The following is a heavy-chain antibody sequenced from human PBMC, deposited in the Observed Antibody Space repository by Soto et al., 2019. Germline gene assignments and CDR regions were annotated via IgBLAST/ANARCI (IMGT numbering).Heavy chain of an antibody. CDR1: GYTFTSYS. CDR2: INAGNGNT. D-gene: IGHD6-6*01. V-gene: IGHV1-3*01. J-gene: IGHJ3*02. Sequence: DSVKVSCKASGYTFTSYSVHWVRQAPGQRLEWMGWINAGNGNTKYSQKFQGRVTITRDTSASTAYMELSSLRSEDTAVYYCARDLEYSSSSAAFDIWGQGTMVTVSS. CDR3: ARDLEYSSSSAAFDI.